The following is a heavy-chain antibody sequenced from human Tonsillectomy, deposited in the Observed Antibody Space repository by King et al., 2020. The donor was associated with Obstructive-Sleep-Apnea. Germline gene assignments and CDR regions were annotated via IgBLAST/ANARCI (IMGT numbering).Heavy chain of an antibody. V-gene: IGHV3-30*18. CDR1: GFTFSSYG. D-gene: IGHD2-21*02. J-gene: IGHJ3*02. CDR3: AKAHGGVVVTGIRGNAFDI. CDR2: ISYDGSNK. Sequence: VQLVESGGGVVQPGRSLRLSCAASGFTFSSYGMHWVRQAPGKGLEWGAVISYDGSNKYYADSVKGRFTISRDNSKNTLYLQMNSLRAEDTAVYYCAKAHGGVVVTGIRGNAFDIWGQGTMVTVSS.